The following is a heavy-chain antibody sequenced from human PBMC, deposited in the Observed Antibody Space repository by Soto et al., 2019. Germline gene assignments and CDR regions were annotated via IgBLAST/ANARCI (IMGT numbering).Heavy chain of an antibody. J-gene: IGHJ6*02. CDR2: IYYSGST. CDR3: AREDGSGSGYYYGMDV. D-gene: IGHD3-10*01. Sequence: QVQLQESGPGLVKPSKTLSLTCTVSGGSISSYYWSWIRQPPGKGLEWIGYIYYSGSTNYNPSLKSRVTISVDTSKNQFSLKLRSVTAADTAVYYCAREDGSGSGYYYGMDVWGQGTTVTVSS. CDR1: GGSISSYY. V-gene: IGHV4-59*01.